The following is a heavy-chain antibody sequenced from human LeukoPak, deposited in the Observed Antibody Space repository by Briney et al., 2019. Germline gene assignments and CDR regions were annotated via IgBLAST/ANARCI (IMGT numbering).Heavy chain of an antibody. J-gene: IGHJ4*02. V-gene: IGHV3-53*01. CDR3: ARSREWELPLGIDY. D-gene: IGHD1-26*01. Sequence: QAGGSLRLSCAASGFTVSSNYMSWVRQAPGKGLEWASVIYSGGSTYYADSVKGRFTISRDNSKNTLYLQMNSLRAEDTAVYYCARSREWELPLGIDYWGQGTLVTVSS. CDR2: IYSGGST. CDR1: GFTVSSNY.